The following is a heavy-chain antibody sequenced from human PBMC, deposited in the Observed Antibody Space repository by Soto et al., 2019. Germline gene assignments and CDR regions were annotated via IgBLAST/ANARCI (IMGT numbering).Heavy chain of an antibody. J-gene: IGHJ6*02. D-gene: IGHD6-19*01. CDR3: ASTRTRISSGWYQYCYYGVDV. V-gene: IGHV3-30*03. CDR1: GFTFSSYG. CDR2: ISYDGSNK. Sequence: QVQLVESGGGVVQPGRSLRLSCAASGFTFSSYGMHWVRQAPGKGLEWVAVISYDGSNKYYADSVKGRFTISRDNSKNXLXRXXNSLRAEDTAVYYCASTRTRISSGWYQYCYYGVDVWGQGTTVTVSS.